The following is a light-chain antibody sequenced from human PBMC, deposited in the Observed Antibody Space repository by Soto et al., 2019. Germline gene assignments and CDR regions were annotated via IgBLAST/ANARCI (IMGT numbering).Light chain of an antibody. CDR3: QQYNSYSEA. CDR1: QSISFY. CDR2: NAS. Sequence: DIQMTQSPSTLSASVGDRVTITCRASQSISFYLAWYQQRPGKAPKVLIWNASSLQRGVPSRFSGSGSGTEFTLTISSLQPDDFATYYCQQYNSYSEAFGQGTKVELK. V-gene: IGKV1-5*01. J-gene: IGKJ1*01.